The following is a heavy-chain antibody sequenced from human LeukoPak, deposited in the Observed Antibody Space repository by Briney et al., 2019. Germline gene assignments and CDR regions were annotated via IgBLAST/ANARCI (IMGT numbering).Heavy chain of an antibody. CDR1: GDSVSNNIAT. V-gene: IGHV6-1*01. D-gene: IGHD1-26*01. J-gene: IGHJ4*02. Sequence: SQTLSLTCAISGDSVSNNIATWNWVRQSPSRGLEWLGRTYYRSRWGNDYAISVKGRITINPDTSRNQFSLQLNSVTPEDTAVYYCVRDSDDHYRALDFWGQGTPVTVSS. CDR2: TYYRSRWGN. CDR3: VRDSDDHYRALDF.